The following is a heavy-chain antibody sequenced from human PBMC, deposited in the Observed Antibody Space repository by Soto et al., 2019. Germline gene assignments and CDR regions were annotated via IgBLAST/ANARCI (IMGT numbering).Heavy chain of an antibody. J-gene: IGHJ3*02. D-gene: IGHD1-1*01. CDR2: IDPSDSYT. CDR3: ARQHNHWPLGAFDI. CDR1: GYTFTDFW. Sequence: GESLKISCKASGYTFTDFWNTWVRQMPGKGLEWMGRIDPSDSYTNYSPSFQGHVTISGDKSIGTAYLQWSRLKASDTAMYYCARQHNHWPLGAFDIWGQGTMVTVSS. V-gene: IGHV5-10-1*01.